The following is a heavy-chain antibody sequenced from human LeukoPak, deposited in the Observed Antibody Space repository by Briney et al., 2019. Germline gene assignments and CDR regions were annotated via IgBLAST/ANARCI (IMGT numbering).Heavy chain of an antibody. V-gene: IGHV3-23*01. CDR1: GFTFSNYA. CDR3: AKRVPYSSSSVYFDY. D-gene: IGHD6-6*01. CDR2: ISDSGRDT. Sequence: PEGSLRLSCAASGFTFSNYAMRWVRHAPGKGLEWVLAISDSGRDTYYADSVKGRFTISRDNSKNTLYLQMNSQRAEDADVYYCAKRVPYSSSSVYFDYWGQGTLVTVSS. J-gene: IGHJ4*02.